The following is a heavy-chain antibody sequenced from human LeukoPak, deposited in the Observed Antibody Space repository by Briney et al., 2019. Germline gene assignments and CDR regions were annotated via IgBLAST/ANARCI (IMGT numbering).Heavy chain of an antibody. V-gene: IGHV4-4*02. CDR2: IYHSGST. Sequence: SGTLSLTCAVSGGSIGSSNWWSWVRQPPGKGLEWIGEIYHSGSTNYNPSLKSRVTISVDKSKNQFSLKLSSVTAADTAMYYCARLGATPDAFDIWGQGTMVTVSS. CDR1: GGSIGSSNW. J-gene: IGHJ3*02. CDR3: ARLGATPDAFDI. D-gene: IGHD1-26*01.